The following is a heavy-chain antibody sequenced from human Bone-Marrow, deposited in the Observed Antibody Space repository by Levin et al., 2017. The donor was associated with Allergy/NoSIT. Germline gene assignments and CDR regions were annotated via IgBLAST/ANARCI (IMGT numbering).Heavy chain of an antibody. J-gene: IGHJ2*01. CDR3: AKDRGSDWYFDL. Sequence: PGGSLRLSCAASRFTFNQYGIHWVRQAPGKGLEWVAVISYDGSQTYYADSVKGRFNISRDNSKKMVYLQMNSLRAVDTAIYYCAKDRGSDWYFDLWGRGTLVAVSS. CDR2: ISYDGSQT. V-gene: IGHV3-30*18. CDR1: RFTFNQYG.